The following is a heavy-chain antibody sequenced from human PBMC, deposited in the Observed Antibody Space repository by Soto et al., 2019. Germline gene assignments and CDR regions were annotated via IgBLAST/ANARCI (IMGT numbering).Heavy chain of an antibody. CDR1: GGSISSYY. J-gene: IGHJ6*02. D-gene: IGHD3-10*01. V-gene: IGHV4-59*01. Sequence: PSETLSLTCTVSGGSISSYYWSWIRQPPGKGLEWIGYIYYSGSTNYNPSLKSRVTISVDTSKNQFSLKLSSVTAADTAVYYCARDLGYYGSGSSLIDYYYYYGMDVWGQGTTVTV. CDR3: ARDLGYYGSGSSLIDYYYYYGMDV. CDR2: IYYSGST.